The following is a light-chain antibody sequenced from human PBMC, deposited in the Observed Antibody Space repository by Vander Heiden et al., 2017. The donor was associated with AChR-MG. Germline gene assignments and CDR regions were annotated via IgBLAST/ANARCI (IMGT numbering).Light chain of an antibody. Sequence: SYELTPPPSVSVSPGQTARLTCSADTLPKQYADWYQQKPGQAPVRVIYKNSERPSGIPERFSGSTSGTTVTLAISGVQAEDEADYYGQSADSSGALWVFGGGTKLTVL. V-gene: IGLV3-25*03. CDR2: KNS. CDR3: QSADSSGALWV. J-gene: IGLJ3*02. CDR1: TLPKQY.